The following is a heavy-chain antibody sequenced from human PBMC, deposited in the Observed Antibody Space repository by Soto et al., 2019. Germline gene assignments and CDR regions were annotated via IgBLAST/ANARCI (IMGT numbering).Heavy chain of an antibody. Sequence: ASVKVSCKASGYTFFTYDISWVRQAPGQGLEWMGWISTYSGDTKYAQKFQGRVTMTTDTSTTTAYLELRSLRSDDTAVYYCARGRSRDGYSGPFQHWGQGTLVTVSS. D-gene: IGHD2-15*01. V-gene: IGHV1-18*01. CDR3: ARGRSRDGYSGPFQH. J-gene: IGHJ1*01. CDR1: GYTFFTYD. CDR2: ISTYSGDT.